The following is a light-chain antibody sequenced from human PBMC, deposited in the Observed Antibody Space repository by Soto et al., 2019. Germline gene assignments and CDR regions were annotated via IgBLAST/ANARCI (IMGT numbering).Light chain of an antibody. CDR1: QSVGRN. CDR2: GTS. J-gene: IGKJ2*01. CDR3: QQDNKWPYT. Sequence: EIVMTQSPVALSVSPGESAALSCRASQSVGRNFAWYQQRPGQAPRVLIYGTSTRATGVPARFSGSGSGTDCTLTISSLQSEDLAVYYGQQDNKWPYTFGQGTRLEIK. V-gene: IGKV3-15*01.